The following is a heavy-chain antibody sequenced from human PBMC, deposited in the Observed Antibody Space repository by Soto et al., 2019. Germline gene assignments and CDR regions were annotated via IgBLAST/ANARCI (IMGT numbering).Heavy chain of an antibody. D-gene: IGHD4-4*01. Sequence: QVQLQESGPGLVKPSETLSLTCTVSGGSVSSVSYYWSWIRQPPGKGLEWIGYIYYSGGTNYNPALKSRVPIFADTSKNHFLLELSSVTAADTDVYYRARDDTMPTDLGGYYYYAMDVWGQGTTVTVSS. V-gene: IGHV4-61*01. CDR1: GGSVSSVSYY. J-gene: IGHJ6*02. CDR3: ARDDTMPTDLGGYYYYAMDV. CDR2: IYYSGGT.